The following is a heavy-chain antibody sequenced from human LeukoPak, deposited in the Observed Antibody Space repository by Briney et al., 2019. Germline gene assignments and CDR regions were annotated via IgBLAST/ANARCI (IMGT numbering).Heavy chain of an antibody. D-gene: IGHD5-24*01. CDR1: GYTFTSYD. Sequence: ASVKVSCKASGYTFTSYDINWVRQATGQGLEWMGWMNPNSGNTGYAQKFQGRVIMTRNTSISTAYMELSSLRSEDTAVYYCARVGRRDGYNLGYWGQGTLVTVSS. CDR2: MNPNSGNT. CDR3: ARVGRRDGYNLGY. V-gene: IGHV1-8*01. J-gene: IGHJ4*02.